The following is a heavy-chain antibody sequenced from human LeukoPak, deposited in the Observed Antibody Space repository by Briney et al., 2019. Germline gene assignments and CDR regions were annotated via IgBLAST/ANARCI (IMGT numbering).Heavy chain of an antibody. J-gene: IGHJ4*02. CDR1: GYTFTSYY. V-gene: IGHV1-46*01. Sequence: ASVKVSCKASGYTFTSYYMHWVRQAPGQGLEWMGIINPSGGSTSYAQKFQGRVTMTRDTSTSTVYMELSSLRSEDTAAYYCARPNPFYDSSGYWGYYFDYWGQGTLVTVSS. CDR2: INPSGGST. D-gene: IGHD3-22*01. CDR3: ARPNPFYDSSGYWGYYFDY.